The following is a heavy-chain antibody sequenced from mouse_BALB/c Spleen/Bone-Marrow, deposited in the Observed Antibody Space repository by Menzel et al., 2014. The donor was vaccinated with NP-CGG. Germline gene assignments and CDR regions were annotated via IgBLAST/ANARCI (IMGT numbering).Heavy chain of an antibody. J-gene: IGHJ3*01. CDR1: GYTFXSYW. CDR2: ILPGSGIT. V-gene: IGHV1-9*01. CDR3: ARSPY. Sequence: VQLVESGAELMKPGASVKISCKATGYTFXSYWIEWVKQRPGHGLVWIGEILPGSGITNYNEKFEGKATFTADTSSNTAYMQLGSLTSEDSAVYYCARSPYWGQGTLVTVSA.